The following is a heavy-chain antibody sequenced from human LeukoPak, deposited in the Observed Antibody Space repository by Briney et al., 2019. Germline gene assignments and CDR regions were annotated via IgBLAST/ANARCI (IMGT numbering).Heavy chain of an antibody. CDR1: GYTFTGYY. Sequence: ASVKVSCKASGYTFTGYYMHWVRQAPGQGLEWMGWINPNSGGTNYAQKFQGRVTMTRDTSISTAYMELSRLRSDDTAVYYCARAARITMVRGVPGVDYWGQGTLVTVPS. CDR2: INPNSGGT. V-gene: IGHV1-2*02. J-gene: IGHJ4*02. D-gene: IGHD3-10*01. CDR3: ARAARITMVRGVPGVDY.